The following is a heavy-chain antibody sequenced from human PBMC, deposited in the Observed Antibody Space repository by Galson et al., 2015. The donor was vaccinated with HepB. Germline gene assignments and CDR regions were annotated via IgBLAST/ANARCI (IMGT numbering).Heavy chain of an antibody. D-gene: IGHD1/OR15-1a*01. CDR2: IKSKTDGGTT. CDR3: TTEGMWNTPGNYYYYGMDV. Sequence: SLRLSCAASGFTFSNAWMSWVRQAPGKGLEWVGRIKSKTDGGTTDYAAPVKGRFTISRDDSKNTLYLQMNSLKTEDTAVYYCTTEGMWNTPGNYYYYGMDVWGQGTTVTVSS. CDR1: GFTFSNAW. J-gene: IGHJ6*02. V-gene: IGHV3-15*01.